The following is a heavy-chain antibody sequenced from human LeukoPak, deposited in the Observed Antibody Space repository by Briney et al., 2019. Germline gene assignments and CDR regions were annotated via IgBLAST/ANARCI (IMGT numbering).Heavy chain of an antibody. J-gene: IGHJ6*02. V-gene: IGHV3-74*01. CDR3: ASGYNYGYYYYGMDV. CDR2: INSDGSST. D-gene: IGHD5-18*01. CDR1: GFTFSSYW. Sequence: GGSLRLSCAASGFTFSSYWMYWVRQAPGKGLVWVSRINSDGSSTNYADSVKGRFTISRDNAKNTLYLQMNSLRAEDTAVYYCASGYNYGYYYYGMDVWGQGTTVTVSS.